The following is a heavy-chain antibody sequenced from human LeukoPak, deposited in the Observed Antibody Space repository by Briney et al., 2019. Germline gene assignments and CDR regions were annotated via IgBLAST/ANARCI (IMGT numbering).Heavy chain of an antibody. V-gene: IGHV6-1*01. CDR2: TFYKSKWYN. J-gene: IGHJ3*02. CDR1: GDSVSSNRVA. Sequence: SQTLSLTCAISGDSVSSNRVAWNWIRQSPSRGLEWLGRTFYKSKWYNDSAISVKSRITINPDTSKNQFSLQLDSMTPEDTAVYYCAREYGSSPRLHGFDIWGQGTMVTVSS. CDR3: AREYGSSPRLHGFDI. D-gene: IGHD6-19*01.